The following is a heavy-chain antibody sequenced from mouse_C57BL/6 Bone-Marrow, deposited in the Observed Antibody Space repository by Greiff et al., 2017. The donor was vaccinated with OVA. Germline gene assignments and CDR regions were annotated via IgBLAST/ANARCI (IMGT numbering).Heavy chain of an antibody. Sequence: QVQLQQPGAELVKPGASVKMSCKASGYTFTSYWITWVKQRPGQGLEWIGDIYPGSGSTNYNEKFKSKATLTVDTSSSPAYMQLSSLTSEDSAVYYCARGGRQLRLRWAMDYWGQGTSVTVSS. J-gene: IGHJ4*01. CDR1: GYTFTSYW. D-gene: IGHD3-2*02. V-gene: IGHV1-55*01. CDR3: ARGGRQLRLRWAMDY. CDR2: IYPGSGST.